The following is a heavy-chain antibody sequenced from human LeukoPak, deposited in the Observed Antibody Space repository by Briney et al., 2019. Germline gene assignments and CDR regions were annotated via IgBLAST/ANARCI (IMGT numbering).Heavy chain of an antibody. V-gene: IGHV4-59*01. CDR3: ARYSSNDAFDI. D-gene: IGHD6-13*01. Sequence: SETLSLTCTVSGGSISSYYWSWIRQPPGQGLQWMGFIYYRGSTNYNPSLKSRVNISVDTSKKQFSLKLSAVTAADTSVYYCARYSSNDAFDIWGQGTMVTVSS. J-gene: IGHJ3*02. CDR2: IYYRGST. CDR1: GGSISSYY.